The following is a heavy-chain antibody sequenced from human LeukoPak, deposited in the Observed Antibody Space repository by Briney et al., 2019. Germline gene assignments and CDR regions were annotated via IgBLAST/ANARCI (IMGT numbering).Heavy chain of an antibody. J-gene: IGHJ4*02. V-gene: IGHV1-18*01. CDR1: GYTFTSYG. CDR2: ISAYNGNT. Sequence: ASVKVSCKASGYTFTSYGISWVRQAPGQGLEWMGWISAYNGNTNYAQKLQGRVTMTTDTSTSTAYMELRSLRSDDTAVYYCAGGFRYDSSGYYYGYFDYWGQGTLVTVSS. D-gene: IGHD3-22*01. CDR3: AGGFRYDSSGYYYGYFDY.